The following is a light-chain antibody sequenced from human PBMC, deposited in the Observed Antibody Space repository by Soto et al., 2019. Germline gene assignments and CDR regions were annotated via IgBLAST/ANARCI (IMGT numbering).Light chain of an antibody. CDR3: SSFTRSNTYV. V-gene: IGLV2-14*01. CDR1: SSDVGGYNY. Sequence: QSALTQPASVSGSPGQSITISCTGTSSDVGGYNYVSWYQQHPDKAPKLIIYEVSDRPSGVSNRFSGSKSGNTASLTISGLQAEDEAHYYCSSFTRSNTYVFGSGTKVTVL. CDR2: EVS. J-gene: IGLJ1*01.